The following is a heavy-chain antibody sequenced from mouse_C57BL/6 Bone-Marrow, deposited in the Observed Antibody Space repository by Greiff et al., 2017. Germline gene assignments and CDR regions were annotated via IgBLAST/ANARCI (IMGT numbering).Heavy chain of an antibody. Sequence: DVHLVESGGGLVQPGGSLSLSCAASGFTFTDYYMSWVRQPPGKALEWLGFIRNKANGYTTEYSASVKGRFTISRDNYPSNLYLQMNALRAEDSATYYCARSYGSSYDAYWGQGTLVTVSA. CDR3: ARSYGSSYDAY. CDR1: GFTFTDYY. CDR2: IRNKANGYTT. J-gene: IGHJ3*01. V-gene: IGHV7-3*01. D-gene: IGHD1-1*01.